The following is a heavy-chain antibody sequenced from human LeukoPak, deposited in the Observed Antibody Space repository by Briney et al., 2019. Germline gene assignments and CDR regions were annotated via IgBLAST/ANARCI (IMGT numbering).Heavy chain of an antibody. CDR3: AKDDFWSGPYYYYYMDV. V-gene: IGHV3-30*02. CDR2: IRYDGSNK. J-gene: IGHJ6*03. Sequence: GGSLRLSCAASGFTFSSYGMHWVRQAPGKGLKWVAFIRYDGSNKYYADSVKGRFTISRDNSKNTLYLQMNSLRAKDTAVYYCAKDDFWSGPYYYYYMDVWGKGTTVTVSS. D-gene: IGHD3-3*01. CDR1: GFTFSSYG.